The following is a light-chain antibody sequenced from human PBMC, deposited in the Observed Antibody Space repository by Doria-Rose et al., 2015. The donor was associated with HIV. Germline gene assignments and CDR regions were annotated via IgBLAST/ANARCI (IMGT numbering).Light chain of an antibody. V-gene: IGKV1-9*01. CDR2: EAS. J-gene: IGKJ3*01. Sequence: FLSASVGDRVTITCRASQGIGDHLAWYQQKPGKAPNLLVYEASTLLGGVPSRFSGSGSGTEFSLTINSLQSEDFAAYYCQQLKSYPFTFGPGTRVDIK. CDR1: QGIGDH. CDR3: QQLKSYPFT.